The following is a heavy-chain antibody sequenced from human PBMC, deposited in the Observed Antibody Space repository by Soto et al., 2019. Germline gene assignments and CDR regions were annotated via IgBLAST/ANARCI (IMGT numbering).Heavy chain of an antibody. D-gene: IGHD1-7*01. CDR2: IYYSAST. J-gene: IGHJ4*02. Sequence: SKTQSVTCPVSGEAISRSHWSWIPRPPGKGLAWIGYIYYSASTNYNPSLKSRVTISVDTSKNQFSLTLSSVTAADTAVYYCARSHRITGTTLPPFDYWGQVILVTVSS. CDR3: ARSHRITGTTLPPFDY. V-gene: IGHV4-59*01. CDR1: GEAISRSH.